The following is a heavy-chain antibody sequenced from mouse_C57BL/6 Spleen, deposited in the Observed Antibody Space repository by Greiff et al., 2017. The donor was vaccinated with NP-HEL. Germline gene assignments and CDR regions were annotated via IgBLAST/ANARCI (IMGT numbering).Heavy chain of an antibody. J-gene: IGHJ3*01. CDR3: ASGSNYVPSWFAY. CDR2: INPNNGGT. V-gene: IGHV1-26*01. CDR1: GYTFTDYY. D-gene: IGHD2-5*01. Sequence: EVQLQQSGPELVKPGASVKISCKASGYTFTDYYMNWVKQSHGKSLEWIGDINPNNGGTSYNQKFKGKATLTVDKSSSTAYMELRSLTSEDSAVYYCASGSNYVPSWFAYWGQGTLVTVSA.